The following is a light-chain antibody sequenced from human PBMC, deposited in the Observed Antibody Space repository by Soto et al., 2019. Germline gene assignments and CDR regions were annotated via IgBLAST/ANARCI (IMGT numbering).Light chain of an antibody. Sequence: EIVVSQSPSTLSLSPGERATLSCKTSQSRGSNFLAWYQHKPGQAPRLLIYASSNRATGIPDRFSGSASGTDFTLTINRLEPEDFAVYYCQQYETFGQGTKVDIK. CDR2: ASS. V-gene: IGKV3-20*01. J-gene: IGKJ1*01. CDR3: QQYET. CDR1: QSRGSNF.